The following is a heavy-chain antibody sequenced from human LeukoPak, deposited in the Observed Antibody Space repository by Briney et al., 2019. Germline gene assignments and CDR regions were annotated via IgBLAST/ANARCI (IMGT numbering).Heavy chain of an antibody. Sequence: GGSLRLSCAASGFTLSSYAMSGVRQAPGEGLEWVSAISGRGGSTYYADSVKGRFTISRDNSENTLYLQMNSLRAEDTAVYYCASSMYSGSPWYFDYWGQGTLVTVSS. J-gene: IGHJ4*02. CDR3: ASSMYSGSPWYFDY. CDR1: GFTLSSYA. V-gene: IGHV3-23*01. CDR2: ISGRGGST. D-gene: IGHD1-26*01.